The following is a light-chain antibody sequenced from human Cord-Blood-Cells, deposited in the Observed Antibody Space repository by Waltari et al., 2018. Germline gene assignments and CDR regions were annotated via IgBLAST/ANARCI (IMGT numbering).Light chain of an antibody. CDR1: SSDVGSFNL. V-gene: IGLV2-23*02. J-gene: IGLJ2*01. CDR2: EVS. Sequence: QSALTQPASVSGSPGQSITISCTGTSSDVGSFNLVSWYQQHPGKAPKLMVYEVSKRPSGVSNRFSGSKSGNTASRTISGLQAEDEADYYGCSYAGSSVVFGGGTKLTVL. CDR3: CSYAGSSVV.